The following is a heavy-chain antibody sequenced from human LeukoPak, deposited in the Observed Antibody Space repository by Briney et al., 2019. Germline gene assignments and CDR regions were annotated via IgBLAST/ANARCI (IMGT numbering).Heavy chain of an antibody. Sequence: GGSLRLSCVASGFTFSHYTMHWVRQAPGKGLEWVGRIKSETDGGTTDYAAPVKGTFTISRDDSENTLYLQMNSLKTEDTAVYYCTRRSSAAGRQYFDYWGQGTLVTVSS. D-gene: IGHD6-13*01. CDR3: TRRSSAAGRQYFDY. CDR2: IKSETDGGTT. V-gene: IGHV3-15*07. CDR1: GFTFSHYT. J-gene: IGHJ4*02.